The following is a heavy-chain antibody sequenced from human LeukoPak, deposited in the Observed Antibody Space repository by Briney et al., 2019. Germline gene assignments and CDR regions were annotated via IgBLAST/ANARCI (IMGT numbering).Heavy chain of an antibody. CDR3: AKWGAVAGFDY. Sequence: GGSLRLSCAASGFTFSNYDMHWVRQAPGKGLEWVTFIWYEGSSKYYADSVKGRFPISRDNSKNTLYLQMNSLRAEDTAVYYCAKWGAVAGFDYWGQGTLVTVSS. V-gene: IGHV3-30*02. J-gene: IGHJ4*02. D-gene: IGHD6-19*01. CDR2: IWYEGSSK. CDR1: GFTFSNYD.